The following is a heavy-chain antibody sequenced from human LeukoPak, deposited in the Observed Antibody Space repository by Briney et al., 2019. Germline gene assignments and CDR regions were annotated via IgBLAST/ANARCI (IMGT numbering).Heavy chain of an antibody. CDR3: AKDLFGVVIDGRGDY. CDR1: GFTFSSYG. V-gene: IGHV3-30*02. CDR2: IRYDGSNK. Sequence: GGSLRLSCAASGFTFSSYGMHWVRQAPGKGLEWVAFIRYDGSNKYYADSVKGRFTISRDNSKNTLYLQMNSLRAEDTAVYYRAKDLFGVVIDGRGDYWGQGTLVTVSS. J-gene: IGHJ4*02. D-gene: IGHD3-3*01.